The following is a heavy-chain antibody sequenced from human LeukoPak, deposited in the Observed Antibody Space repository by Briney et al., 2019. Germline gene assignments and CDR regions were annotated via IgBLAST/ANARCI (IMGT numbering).Heavy chain of an antibody. CDR1: GFTVSTNY. D-gene: IGHD3-16*02. V-gene: IGHV3-53*01. CDR2: IYSGGST. CDR3: AKSNGDYVWGSYRYIDY. Sequence: GGSLRLSCAASGFTVSTNYMSWVRQAPGKGLEWVSVIYSGGSTYYADSVKGRFTISRDNSKNTLYLQMNSLRAEDTAVYYCAKSNGDYVWGSYRYIDYWGQGTLVTVSS. J-gene: IGHJ4*02.